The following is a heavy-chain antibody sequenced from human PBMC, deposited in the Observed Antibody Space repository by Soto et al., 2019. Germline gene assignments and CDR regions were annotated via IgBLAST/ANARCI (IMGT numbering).Heavy chain of an antibody. CDR3: ARGTDFWSGYDY. Sequence: ATVTVSCKASGYTFTSYGISWVRQAPGQGLEWMGWISAYNGHTNYAQKLQGRDTRTTNTSTSTAYKELRSLRSDETAVYYCARGTDFWSGYDYWVQGTLVTVSS. J-gene: IGHJ4*02. V-gene: IGHV1-18*01. CDR2: ISAYNGHT. D-gene: IGHD3-3*01. CDR1: GYTFTSYG.